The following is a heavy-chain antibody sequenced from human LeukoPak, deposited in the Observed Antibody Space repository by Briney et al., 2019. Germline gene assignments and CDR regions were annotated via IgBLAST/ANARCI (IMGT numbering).Heavy chain of an antibody. V-gene: IGHV4-59*12. D-gene: IGHD3-10*01. CDR3: ATTTYYYGSGSYPNWFDP. Sequence: SETLSLTCTVSGGSISSYYWSWIRQPPGKGLEWIGYIYYSGSTNYNPSLKSRVTISVDTSKNQFSLKLSSVTAADTAVYYCATTTYYYGSGSYPNWFDPWGQGTLVTVSS. CDR2: IYYSGST. CDR1: GGSISSYY. J-gene: IGHJ5*02.